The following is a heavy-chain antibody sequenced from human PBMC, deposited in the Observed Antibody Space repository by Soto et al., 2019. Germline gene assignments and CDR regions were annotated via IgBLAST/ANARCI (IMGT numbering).Heavy chain of an antibody. CDR3: AMEYCISTICYRDS. J-gene: IGHJ4*02. D-gene: IGHD2-2*02. CDR2: IITILGIA. V-gene: IGHV1-69*02. Sequence: QVQLVQSGAEVKKPGSSVKVSCKASGGTVSSYTISWVRQAPGLGLEWMGRIITILGIAKYAQKFQGRVTITADKSTSTAYMELSRLRSEDTAVYYCAMEYCISTICYRDSGGQGPRVTVSS. CDR1: GGTVSSYT.